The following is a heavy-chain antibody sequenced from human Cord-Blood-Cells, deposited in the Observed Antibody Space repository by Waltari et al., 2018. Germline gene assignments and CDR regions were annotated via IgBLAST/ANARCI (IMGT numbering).Heavy chain of an antibody. CDR1: GFTFSSYA. J-gene: IGHJ4*02. CDR2: ISYDGSNK. Sequence: QVQLVESGGGVVQPGRSLRLSCAASGFTFSSYAMHWVRQAPGKGLEWVAVISYDGSNKYYADSVKGRFTIARDNSKNTLYLQMNSLGAEDTAVYYCARDRGGIAAAGPGIAVAGDLYYFDYWGQGTLVTVSS. V-gene: IGHV3-30-3*01. D-gene: IGHD6-13*01. CDR3: ARDRGGIAAAGPGIAVAGDLYYFDY.